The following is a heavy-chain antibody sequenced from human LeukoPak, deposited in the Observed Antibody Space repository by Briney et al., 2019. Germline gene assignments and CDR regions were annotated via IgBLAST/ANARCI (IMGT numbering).Heavy chain of an antibody. Sequence: GRSLRLSCAASGFTFSSYGMHWVRQAPGKGLEWVAVISYDGSNKYYADSVKGRFTISRDNSKNTLYLQMNSLRAEDTAVYYCARVPWGLLVDYWGQGTLVTVSS. CDR2: ISYDGSNK. V-gene: IGHV3-30*03. D-gene: IGHD7-27*01. CDR1: GFTFSSYG. J-gene: IGHJ4*02. CDR3: ARVPWGLLVDY.